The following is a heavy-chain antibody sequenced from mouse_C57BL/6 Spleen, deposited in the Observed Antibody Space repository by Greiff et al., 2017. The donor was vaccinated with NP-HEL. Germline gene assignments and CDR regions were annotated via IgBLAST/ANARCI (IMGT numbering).Heavy chain of an antibody. CDR2: IDPEDGET. V-gene: IGHV14-2*01. Sequence: EVQLQQSGAELVKPGASVKLSCTASGFNIKDYYMHWVKQRTEQGLEWIGRIDPEDGETKYAPKFQGKATITADTSSNTADLQRSSLTAEDTAVYYCARSNSRGYFDVWGTGTTVTVSS. J-gene: IGHJ1*03. CDR3: ARSNSRGYFDV. D-gene: IGHD1-1*01. CDR1: GFNIKDYY.